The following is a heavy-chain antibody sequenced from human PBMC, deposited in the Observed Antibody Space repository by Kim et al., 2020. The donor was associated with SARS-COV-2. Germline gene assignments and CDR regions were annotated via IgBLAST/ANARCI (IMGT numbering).Heavy chain of an antibody. CDR1: GGSISSDDCY. D-gene: IGHD6-13*01. Sequence: SETLSLTCTVSGGSISSDDCYWSWKRPRPGQDRVWNGYNTRSRNNNHNPTLKSPITISTATTKNHFTLTLTSVTTADAALYSCATAAGDAVAICGQGTRV. J-gene: IGHJ3*02. CDR2: NTRSRNN. CDR3: ATAAGDAVAI. V-gene: IGHV4-30-4*08.